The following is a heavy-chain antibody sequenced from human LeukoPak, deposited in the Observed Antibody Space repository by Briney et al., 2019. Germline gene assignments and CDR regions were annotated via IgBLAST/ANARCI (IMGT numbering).Heavy chain of an antibody. V-gene: IGHV5-51*01. CDR1: GYSFTSYW. CDR3: ARLFPDYYYGMDV. Sequence: KVGESLKISCKGSGYSFTSYWIGWVRQMPGKGLEWMGIIYPGDSDTRYSPSFQGQVTISADKSISTAYLQWSSLKASGTAMYYCARLFPDYYYGMDVWGQGTTVTVSS. CDR2: IYPGDSDT. J-gene: IGHJ6*02.